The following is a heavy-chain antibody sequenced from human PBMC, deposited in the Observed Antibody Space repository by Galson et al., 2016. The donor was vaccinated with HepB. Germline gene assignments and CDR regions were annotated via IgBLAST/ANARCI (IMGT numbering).Heavy chain of an antibody. CDR3: ARDRVVVPAAIDVPPYYYGMDV. CDR1: RSTFSNYW. D-gene: IGHD2-2*01. Sequence: SLRLSCAAPRSTFSNYWMSWVRQAPGKGLEWVANIKQDGSEKSYVDSVKGRFSISRDNAKNSLYLQMNSLRAEETAVYYYARDRVVVPAAIDVPPYYYGMDVWGQGTSVTVSS. J-gene: IGHJ6*02. V-gene: IGHV3-7*04. CDR2: IKQDGSEK.